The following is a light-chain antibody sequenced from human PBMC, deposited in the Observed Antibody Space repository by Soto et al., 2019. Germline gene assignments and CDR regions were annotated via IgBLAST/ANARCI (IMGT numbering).Light chain of an antibody. CDR1: SSDVGGYNY. V-gene: IGLV2-14*01. CDR3: SSFVGAPVI. J-gene: IGLJ2*01. Sequence: QSALTQPASVSGSPGQSITISCTGTSSDVGGYNYVSWYQQHPGKAPKLMIYEVSNRPSGVSNRFSGSKSGNTASLTISGLHAEDEADYYCSSFVGAPVIFGGGTKLTVL. CDR2: EVS.